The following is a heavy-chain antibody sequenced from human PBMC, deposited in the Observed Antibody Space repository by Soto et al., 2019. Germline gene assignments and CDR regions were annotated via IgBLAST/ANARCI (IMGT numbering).Heavy chain of an antibody. CDR3: AREPLTTAGYNAFDI. J-gene: IGHJ3*02. CDR1: GGSISSGDYY. D-gene: IGHD4-4*01. V-gene: IGHV4-30-4*01. Sequence: SETLSLTCTVSGGSISSGDYYWSWIRQPPGKGLEWIGYIYYSGSTYYNPSLKSRVTISVDTSKNQFSLKLSSVTAADTAVYYCAREPLTTAGYNAFDIWGQGTMVTVSS. CDR2: IYYSGST.